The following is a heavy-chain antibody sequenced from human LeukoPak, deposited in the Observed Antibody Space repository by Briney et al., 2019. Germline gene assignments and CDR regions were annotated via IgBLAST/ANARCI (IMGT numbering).Heavy chain of an antibody. D-gene: IGHD3-22*01. CDR1: GFIFSDYN. CDR3: ARERTYYYDSSGYPERYFDY. CDR2: ISSGSSTI. J-gene: IGHJ4*02. Sequence: GGSLRLSCAASGFIFSDYNMNWVRQAPGKGLEWVSYISSGSSTIYYSESVKGRFTISRDNAKNTLYLQMNSLRAEDTAVYYCARERTYYYDSSGYPERYFDYWGQGTPVTVSS. V-gene: IGHV3-48*01.